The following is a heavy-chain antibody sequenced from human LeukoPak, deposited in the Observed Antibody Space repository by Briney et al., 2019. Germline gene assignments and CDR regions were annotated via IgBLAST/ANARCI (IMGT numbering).Heavy chain of an antibody. CDR2: ISSNGDNT. V-gene: IGHV3-64D*06. Sequence: GSLRLSCSVSGFTFSTYVMHWVRQAPGKGLEYVSAISSNGDNTYYADSVKGRFPISRDNSKNTLYLQMSSLRADATAVYYCVRGTGYWGQGTLVTVS. CDR3: VRGTGY. CDR1: GFTFSTYV. J-gene: IGHJ4*02.